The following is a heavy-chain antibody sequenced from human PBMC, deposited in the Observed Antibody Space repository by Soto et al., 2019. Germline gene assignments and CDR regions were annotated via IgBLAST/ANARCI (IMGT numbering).Heavy chain of an antibody. J-gene: IGHJ4*02. Sequence: SVKVSCKASGGTFSSYASSWVRQAPGQGLEWMGGIIPIFGTANYAQKFQGRVTITADESTSTAYMELSSLRSEDTAVYYCARDGYSYGLFDYWGQGTLVTVSS. CDR2: IIPIFGTA. D-gene: IGHD5-18*01. CDR3: ARDGYSYGLFDY. V-gene: IGHV1-69*13. CDR1: GGTFSSYA.